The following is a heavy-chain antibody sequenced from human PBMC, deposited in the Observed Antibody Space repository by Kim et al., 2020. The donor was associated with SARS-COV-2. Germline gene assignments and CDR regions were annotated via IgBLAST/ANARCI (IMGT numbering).Heavy chain of an antibody. J-gene: IGHJ4*02. Sequence: GGSLRLSCVASGFTFSTSPMGWVRQAPGKGLEWVSRISWDGTRTFYADSVKGRVTMSSDKSKNMLYLHMNSLRVEDTAVYYCAEGVINSGFDHWGQGTQVTVSS. CDR2: ISWDGTRT. V-gene: IGHV3-23*01. CDR1: GFTFSTSP. CDR3: AEGVINSGFDH. D-gene: IGHD1-26*01.